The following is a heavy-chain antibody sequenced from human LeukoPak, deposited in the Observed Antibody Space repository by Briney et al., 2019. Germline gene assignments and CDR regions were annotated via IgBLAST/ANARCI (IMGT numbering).Heavy chain of an antibody. J-gene: IGHJ6*03. CDR1: GFTFRSFA. CDR3: AKGLRTGVGPYRGYHYYMDV. V-gene: IGHV3-23*01. D-gene: IGHD3-16*01. Sequence: SGGSLRLSCAASGFTFRSFAMSWVRQAPGKGLKWASTINDNGAGTYYADSVNGRFTVSRDNSYNTVSLQMNSLRDEDTGVYYCAKGLRTGVGPYRGYHYYMDVWGRGATVTVSS. CDR2: INDNGAGT.